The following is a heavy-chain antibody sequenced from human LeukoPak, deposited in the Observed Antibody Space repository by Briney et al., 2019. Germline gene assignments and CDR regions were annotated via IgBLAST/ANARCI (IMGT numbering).Heavy chain of an antibody. D-gene: IGHD1-26*01. CDR1: GYTLTELS. J-gene: IGHJ2*01. CDR2: FDPEDGET. V-gene: IGHV1-24*01. Sequence: GASVKVSCKGSGYTLTELSMHWVRQAPGKGLEWMGGFDPEDGETIYAQKFQGRVTMTEDTSTATAYMELSSLRSEDTAVYYCATVVGATYWYFDLWGRGTLVTVSS. CDR3: ATVVGATYWYFDL.